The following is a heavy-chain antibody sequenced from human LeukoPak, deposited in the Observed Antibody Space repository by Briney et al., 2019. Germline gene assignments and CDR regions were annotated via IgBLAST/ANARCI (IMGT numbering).Heavy chain of an antibody. CDR3: ARNLWRLGTGFDP. J-gene: IGHJ5*02. CDR1: GGSISSGDYY. CDR2: IYYSGST. V-gene: IGHV4-30-4*08. Sequence: PSETLSLTCTVSGGSISSGDYYWSWIRQPPGKGLEWIGYIYYSGSTYYNPSLKSRVTISVDTSKNQFSLKLSSVTAADTAVYYCARNLWRLGTGFDPWGQGTLVTVSS. D-gene: IGHD2-21*01.